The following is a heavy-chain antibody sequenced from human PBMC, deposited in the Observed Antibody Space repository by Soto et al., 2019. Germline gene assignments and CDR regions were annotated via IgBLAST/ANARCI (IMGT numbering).Heavy chain of an antibody. V-gene: IGHV3-33*01. D-gene: IGHD3-10*01. CDR1: GFTFSSYG. Sequence: WGSLRLSCSASGFTFSSYGMHWVRQAQGKTREWLAVIWYDASNKHYADTGKGRLSISRENSKNTLYQKMNSRRAEDTAGFYCARWGGDYYYYGMDFWGQGTTVTV. CDR2: IWYDASNK. J-gene: IGHJ6*02. CDR3: ARWGGDYYYYGMDF.